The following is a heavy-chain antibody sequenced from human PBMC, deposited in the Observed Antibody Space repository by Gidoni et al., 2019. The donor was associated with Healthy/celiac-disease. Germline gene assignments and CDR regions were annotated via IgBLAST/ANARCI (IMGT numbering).Heavy chain of an antibody. CDR1: GFTFSSYA. D-gene: IGHD2-21*02. Sequence: EVQLLESGGGLVQPGGSLRLSCAASGFTFSSYAMSWVRQAPGKGLEWVSAISGSGGSTYYADSVKGRFTISRDNSKNTLYLQMNSLRAEDTAVYYCAKDRGYTVVTPFVFDYWGQGTLVTVSS. CDR3: AKDRGYTVVTPFVFDY. CDR2: ISGSGGST. V-gene: IGHV3-23*01. J-gene: IGHJ4*02.